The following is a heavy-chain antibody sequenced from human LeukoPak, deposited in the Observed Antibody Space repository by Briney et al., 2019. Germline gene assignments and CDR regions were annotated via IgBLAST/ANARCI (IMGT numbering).Heavy chain of an antibody. CDR3: AKDPLINYYDSSDFQYYFDY. CDR1: GFTFSSYA. V-gene: IGHV3-23*01. Sequence: GGSLRLSCAASGFTFSSYAMSWVRQAPGKGLEWVSSISASGGTTYYADSVKGRFTISRDNSKNTLYLQMNSLRAEDTAVYYCAKDPLINYYDSSDFQYYFDYWGQGTLVTVSS. D-gene: IGHD3-22*01. J-gene: IGHJ4*02. CDR2: ISASGGTT.